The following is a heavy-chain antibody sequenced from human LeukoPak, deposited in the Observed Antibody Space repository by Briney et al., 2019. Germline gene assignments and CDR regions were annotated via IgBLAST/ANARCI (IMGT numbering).Heavy chain of an antibody. V-gene: IGHV3-23*01. CDR2: ISNGKT. J-gene: IGHJ5*02. Sequence: PGGSLRLSCAASGFPFSSHAMSWVRQPPGKGLEWVAAISNGKTYYADSVRGRFAISRDDSTNTVYLHMNSLRDGDTALYHCVREAGYCAPVCVKTNWFDPWGQGTLVTVSS. D-gene: IGHD2-15*01. CDR3: VREAGYCAPVCVKTNWFDP. CDR1: GFPFSSHA.